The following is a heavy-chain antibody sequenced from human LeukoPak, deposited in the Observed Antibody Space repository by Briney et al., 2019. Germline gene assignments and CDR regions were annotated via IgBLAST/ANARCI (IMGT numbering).Heavy chain of an antibody. D-gene: IGHD2-2*01. CDR1: GGSISSSSYY. J-gene: IGHJ4*02. CDR2: IYYSGST. CDR3: ASSIVVVPAAEYYFDY. Sequence: SKTLSLTCTVSGGSISSSSYYWGWIRQPPGKGLEWIGSIYYSGSTYYNPSLKSRVTISVDTSKNQFSLKLSSVTAADTAVYYCASSIVVVPAAEYYFDYWGQGTLVTVSS. V-gene: IGHV4-39*07.